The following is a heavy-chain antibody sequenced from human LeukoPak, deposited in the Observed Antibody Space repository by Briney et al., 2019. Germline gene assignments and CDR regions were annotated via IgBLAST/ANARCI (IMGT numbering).Heavy chain of an antibody. CDR1: GGTFSSYA. V-gene: IGHV1-69*05. CDR3: ARDSGYSYGFNWFDP. J-gene: IGHJ5*02. CDR2: IIPIFGTA. D-gene: IGHD5-18*01. Sequence: SVKVSCKASGGTFSSYAISWVRQAPGQGLEWMGRIIPIFGTANYAQKFQGRVTVTTDESTSTAYMELSSLRSEDTAVYYCARDSGYSYGFNWFDPWGQGTLVTVSS.